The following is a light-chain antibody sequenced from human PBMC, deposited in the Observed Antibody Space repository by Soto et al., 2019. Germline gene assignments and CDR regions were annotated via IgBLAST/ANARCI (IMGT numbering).Light chain of an antibody. CDR1: QSVSSSY. J-gene: IGKJ4*01. Sequence: EIVLTQSPGTLSLSPGERATLSCRASQSVSSSYLAWYQQKPGQAPRLLIYGASSRATGIPDRFSGSGSGTDFTLTISSLEPEDFGLYYCQQRSNWPSITFGGGTKVDIK. V-gene: IGKV3D-20*02. CDR3: QQRSNWPSIT. CDR2: GAS.